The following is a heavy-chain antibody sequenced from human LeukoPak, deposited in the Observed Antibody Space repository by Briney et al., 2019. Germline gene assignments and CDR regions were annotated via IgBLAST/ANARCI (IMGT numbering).Heavy chain of an antibody. CDR1: GYTFTSYA. CDR2: INAGNGNT. V-gene: IGHV1-3*01. D-gene: IGHD3-10*01. CDR3: ARTFYGSGETSVPYRGAFDI. Sequence: ASVKVSCKASGYTFTSYAMHWVRQAPGQRLEWMGWINAGNGNTKYSQKFQGRVTITRDTSASTAHMELSSLRSEDTAVYYCARTFYGSGETSVPYRGAFDIWGQGTMVTVSS. J-gene: IGHJ3*02.